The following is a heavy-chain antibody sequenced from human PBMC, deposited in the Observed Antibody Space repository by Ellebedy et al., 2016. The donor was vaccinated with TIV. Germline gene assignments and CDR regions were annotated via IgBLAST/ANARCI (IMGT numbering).Heavy chain of an antibody. V-gene: IGHV4-31*03. CDR2: IYFSGGT. J-gene: IGHJ4*02. CDR1: GGSINTIDFY. CDR3: ARLSKNAYALDF. Sequence: LRLSXSVSGGSINTIDFYWTWIRQHPGRGLEWVGYIYFSGGTSYNPSLKSRVSLSLDTSKNQFSLNLSSVTAADTAVYFCARLSKNAYALDFWGQGTLVTVSS. D-gene: IGHD2-2*01.